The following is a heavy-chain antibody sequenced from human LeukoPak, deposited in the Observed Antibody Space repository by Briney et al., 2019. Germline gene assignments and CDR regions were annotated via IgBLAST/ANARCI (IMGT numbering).Heavy chain of an antibody. J-gene: IGHJ4*02. CDR3: ARVWICSDGVCPDVFDY. CDR2: INPNSGGT. V-gene: IGHV1-2*02. CDR1: GYTFSGHY. Sequence: GASVKVSCKASGYTFSGHYMHWVRQAPGQGLEWLGWINPNSGGTNYALKFQGRVTMTRDTSISTAYMELSRLRYDDTAVYYCARVWICSDGVCPDVFDYWGQGTLVTVSS. D-gene: IGHD2-8*01.